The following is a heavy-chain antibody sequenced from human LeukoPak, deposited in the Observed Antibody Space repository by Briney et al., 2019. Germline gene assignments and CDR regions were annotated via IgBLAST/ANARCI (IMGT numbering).Heavy chain of an antibody. J-gene: IGHJ4*02. CDR1: EFTFSNYV. CDR2: ISGSGGRI. CDR3: AKGRLRTFYYDTSGYPL. V-gene: IGHV3-23*01. Sequence: GGSLRLSCAASEFTFSNYVMSWVRQAPGKGLEWVSAISGSGGRIYYADSVKGRFTISRDNSKNTLYLQMNSLRAEDTAVYYCAKGRLRTFYYDTSGYPLWGQGTLVTVSS. D-gene: IGHD3-22*01.